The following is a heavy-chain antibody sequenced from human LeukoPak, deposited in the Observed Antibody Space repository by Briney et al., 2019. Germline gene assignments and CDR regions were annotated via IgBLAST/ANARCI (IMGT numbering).Heavy chain of an antibody. CDR1: GFTFSSYA. D-gene: IGHD1-26*01. CDR2: ISGNGGST. J-gene: IGHJ4*02. CDR3: AKDGGSSPYYFDY. V-gene: IGHV3-23*01. Sequence: GASLRLSCAASGFTFSSYAMSWVRQAPGKELEWVSAISGNGGSTYYADSVKGRFTISRDNSKNTLYLQMNSLRAEDTAVYYCAKDGGSSPYYFDYWGQGTLVTVSS.